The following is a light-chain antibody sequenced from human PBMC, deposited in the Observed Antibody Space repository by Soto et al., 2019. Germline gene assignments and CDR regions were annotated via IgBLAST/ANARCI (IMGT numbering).Light chain of an antibody. CDR3: QKYNSGPLT. V-gene: IGKV1-27*01. CDR2: SAS. J-gene: IGKJ4*01. Sequence: DVQMTQSPFSLSASVGARVTITCRASQSISNFVAWYQQISGKVPKLLIHSASTLQSGVPSRFSGSGSGTDFTLTISSLQPEDVAIYYCQKYNSGPLTFGRGTKVDIK. CDR1: QSISNF.